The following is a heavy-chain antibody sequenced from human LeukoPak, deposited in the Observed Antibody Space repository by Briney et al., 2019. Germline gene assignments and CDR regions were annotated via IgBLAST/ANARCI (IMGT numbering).Heavy chain of an antibody. V-gene: IGHV1-18*01. CDR2: ISAYNGNT. CDR3: ARVDKKYGAHEDS. CDR1: GYTFTSYG. D-gene: IGHD4/OR15-4a*01. J-gene: IGHJ4*02. Sequence: GASVKVSCKASGYTFTSYGISWVRQAPGQGLEWMGWISAYNGNTNYAQKLQGRVTMTTDTSTTTAYMELRSLRSDDTAMYYCARVDKKYGAHEDSWGQGTLVAVSS.